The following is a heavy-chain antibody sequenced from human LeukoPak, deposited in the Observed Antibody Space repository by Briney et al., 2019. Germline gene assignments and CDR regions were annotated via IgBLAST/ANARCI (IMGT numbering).Heavy chain of an antibody. D-gene: IGHD5-12*01. CDR2: INPSGGRT. CDR3: ARAAGWLRMRGFDY. V-gene: IGHV1-46*01. Sequence: ASVKVSCKASGYTFTSYYMHWVRQAPGQGLEWMGIINPSGGRTSCAQKFQGRVTMTRDMSTSTVYMELSSLRSEDTAVYYCARAAGWLRMRGFDYWGQGTLVTVSS. CDR1: GYTFTSYY. J-gene: IGHJ4*02.